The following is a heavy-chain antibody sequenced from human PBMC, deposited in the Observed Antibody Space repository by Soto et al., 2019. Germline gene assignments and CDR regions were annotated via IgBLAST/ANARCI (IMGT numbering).Heavy chain of an antibody. CDR2: IYYSGST. CDR3: GRITLADYGGIFDP. D-gene: IGHD4-17*01. J-gene: IGHJ5*02. V-gene: IGHV4-59*01. Sequence: QVQLQESGPGLVKPSETLSLTCTVSGGSISSYYWSWIRQPPGKGLEWIGYIYYSGSTNYNPSLQSRGPISVDTAKNQVPPKLGPVAAGDPGVEFRGRITLADYGGIFDPWGQGTLVTVSS. CDR1: GGSISSYY.